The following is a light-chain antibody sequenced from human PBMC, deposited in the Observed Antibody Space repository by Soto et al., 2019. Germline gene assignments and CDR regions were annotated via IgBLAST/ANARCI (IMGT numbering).Light chain of an antibody. CDR1: QSVCSSC. CDR3: QQYRASPWT. Sequence: EIVLTQSPATLSLSPGERATLSCGASQSVCSSCLAWYQQKSGLAPRLLIYEGSTRATGIPDRFVGSGSGTDFTLTIGSLEPEDFAVYYCQQYRASPWTFGQGTKVEIE. CDR2: EGS. J-gene: IGKJ1*01. V-gene: IGKV3D-20*01.